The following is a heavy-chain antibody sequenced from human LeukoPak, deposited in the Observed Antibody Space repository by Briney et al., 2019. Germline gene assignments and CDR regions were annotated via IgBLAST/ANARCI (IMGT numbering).Heavy chain of an antibody. CDR2: ISAYNGNT. CDR1: GETFTELS. CDR3: ARDLAPFWSGSTQY. V-gene: IGHV1-18*01. Sequence: ASVKVSCKVSGETFTELSVHWVRQAPGQGLEWMGWISAYNGNTNYAQKLQGRVTMTTDTSTSTAYMELRSLRSDDTAVYYCARDLAPFWSGSTQYWGQGTLVTVSS. J-gene: IGHJ4*02. D-gene: IGHD3-3*01.